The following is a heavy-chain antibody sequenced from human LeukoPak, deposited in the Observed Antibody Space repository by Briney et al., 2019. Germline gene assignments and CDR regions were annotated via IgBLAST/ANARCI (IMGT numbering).Heavy chain of an antibody. Sequence: PGGSLRLSCAASGFTFSSYSMNWVRQAPGKGLEWVSSISSSSSYIYYADSVKGRFTISRDNAKSSLYLQMNSLRAEDTAVYYCARYDFWSGYPFDPWGQGTLVTVSS. CDR2: ISSSSSYI. V-gene: IGHV3-21*01. CDR3: ARYDFWSGYPFDP. CDR1: GFTFSSYS. J-gene: IGHJ5*02. D-gene: IGHD3-3*01.